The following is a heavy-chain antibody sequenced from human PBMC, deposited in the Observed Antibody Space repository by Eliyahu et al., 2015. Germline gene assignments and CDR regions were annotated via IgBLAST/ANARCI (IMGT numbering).Heavy chain of an antibody. CDR2: IKTXAEGGAA. V-gene: IGHV3-15*01. D-gene: IGHD5-12*01. Sequence: EVQLVESGGGLVEPGGSLRLSCVVSGFTXSKGWLXWXRQTPGKGXEWXXHIKTXAEGGAADYAAPVKGRFTISRDDSRSTLYLQMNSLNSDDAGVYYCTTVSQCAGDSCSDHFYAIDVWDQGTTVTVSS. CDR1: GFTXSKGW. J-gene: IGHJ6*02. CDR3: TTVSQCAGDSCSDHFYAIDV.